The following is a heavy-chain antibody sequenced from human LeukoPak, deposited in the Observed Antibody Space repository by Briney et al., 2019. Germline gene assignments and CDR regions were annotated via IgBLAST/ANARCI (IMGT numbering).Heavy chain of an antibody. CDR2: ISSSGST. CDR1: GGSISSGSYY. CDR3: ARYGRGGFDP. J-gene: IGHJ5*02. D-gene: IGHD3-16*01. V-gene: IGHV4-61*02. Sequence: PSETLSLTCTVSGGSISSGSYYWSWIWQPAGKGLEWMGRISSSGSTNYNPSLKTRVTISMDTSKNQFSLKLTSVTAADTALYYCARYGRGGFDPWGQGTLVTVSS.